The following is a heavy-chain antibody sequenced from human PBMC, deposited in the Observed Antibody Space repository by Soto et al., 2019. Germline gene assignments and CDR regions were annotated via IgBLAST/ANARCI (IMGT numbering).Heavy chain of an antibody. CDR1: GFTFSNYT. D-gene: IGHD6-19*01. CDR2: ISRSSTNI. CDR3: AWDLKVAASNSYFYYGMDV. V-gene: IGHV3-21*01. J-gene: IGHJ6*02. Sequence: EVQLVESGGGLVKPGGSLRRSCAASGFTFSNYTMEWVRQAPGKRLDWLSSISRSSTNIFYADSVKGRFTVSSDNANNVLYLQINSLSAEATAIYYCAWDLKVAASNSYFYYGMDVWGRGTTVTVSS.